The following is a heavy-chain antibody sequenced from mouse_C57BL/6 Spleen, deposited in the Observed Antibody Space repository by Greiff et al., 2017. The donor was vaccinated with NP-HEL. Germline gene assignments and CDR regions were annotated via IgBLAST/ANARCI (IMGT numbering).Heavy chain of an antibody. CDR1: GYTFTSYW. Sequence: VQLQQSGTVLARPGASVKMSCKTSGYTFTSYWMHWVKQRPGQGLEWIGAIYPGNSDTSYNQKFKGKAKLTAVTSASTAYMELSSLTNEDSAVYYCTSAPLRGSSYYFDYWGQGTTLTVSS. CDR3: TSAPLRGSSYYFDY. CDR2: IYPGNSDT. D-gene: IGHD1-1*01. V-gene: IGHV1-5*01. J-gene: IGHJ2*01.